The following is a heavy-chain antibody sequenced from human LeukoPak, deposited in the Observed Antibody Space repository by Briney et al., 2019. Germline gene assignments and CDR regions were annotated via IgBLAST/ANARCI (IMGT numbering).Heavy chain of an antibody. J-gene: IGHJ4*02. CDR1: GFTFSDYY. CDR2: IGGSGGTT. V-gene: IGHV3-23*01. Sequence: GGSLRLSCAASGFTFSDYYMSWIRQAPGKGLEWVSAIGGSGGTTYYADSVKGRFTISRDNSKNTLYLQMNSLRAEDTAVYYCASVMTTSDFDYWGQGTLVTVSS. CDR3: ASVMTTSDFDY. D-gene: IGHD4-17*01.